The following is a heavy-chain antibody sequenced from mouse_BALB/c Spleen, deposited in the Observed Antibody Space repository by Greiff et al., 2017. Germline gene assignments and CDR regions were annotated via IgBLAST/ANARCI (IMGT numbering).Heavy chain of an antibody. CDR3: TRDRDGWFAY. V-gene: IGHV5-6-4*01. D-gene: IGHD2-3*01. J-gene: IGHJ3*01. CDR1: GFTFSSYT. CDR2: ISSGGSYT. Sequence: EVQGVESGGGLVKPGGSLKLSCAASGFTFSSYTMSWVRQTPEKRLEWVATISSGGSYTYYPDSVKGRFTISRDNAKNTLYLQMSSLKSEDTAMYYCTRDRDGWFAYWGQGTLVTVSA.